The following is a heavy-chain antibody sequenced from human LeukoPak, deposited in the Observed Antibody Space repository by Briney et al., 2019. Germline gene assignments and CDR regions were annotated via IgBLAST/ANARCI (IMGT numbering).Heavy chain of an antibody. CDR3: ARVLTDSRGWYHFDY. V-gene: IGHV3-48*02. CDR2: ITGTSSTI. D-gene: IGHD6-19*01. J-gene: IGHJ4*02. CDR1: GFTFSSYA. Sequence: GGSLRLSCAASGFTFSSYAMSWVRQAPGKGLEWVSYITGTSSTIYYADSVKGRFTVSRDNARNSLYLQMNGLRDEDTAVYYRARVLTDSRGWYHFDYWGQGTLLTVSS.